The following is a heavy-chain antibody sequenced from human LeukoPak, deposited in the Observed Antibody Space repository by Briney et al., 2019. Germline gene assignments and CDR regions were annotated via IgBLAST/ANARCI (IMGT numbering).Heavy chain of an antibody. CDR1: GGTFSSYA. CDR3: ARTALVEMATFDY. D-gene: IGHD5-24*01. Sequence: SVKVSCKASGGTFSSYAISWVRQAPGQGLEWMGRIIPILGIANYAQKFQGRVTITADKSTSTAYMELSSLRSEDTAVYYCARTALVEMATFDYWAREPWSPSPQ. J-gene: IGHJ4*02. CDR2: IIPILGIA. V-gene: IGHV1-69*04.